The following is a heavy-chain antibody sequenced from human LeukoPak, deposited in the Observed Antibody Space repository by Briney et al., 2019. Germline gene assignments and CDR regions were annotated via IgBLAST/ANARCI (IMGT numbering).Heavy chain of an antibody. J-gene: IGHJ5*02. V-gene: IGHV4-4*07. CDR2: IYSSGSA. CDR3: ARDVRYASGWSTPES. D-gene: IGHD6-19*01. CDR1: GDSIINHY. Sequence: SETLSLTCTVSGDSIINHYWSWIRQPPGKGLEWIGRIYSSGSANYNPSLKSRVSMSVDTSKNHFSLNLTSVTAADTAFYFCARDVRYASGWSTPESWGQGTLVTVSS.